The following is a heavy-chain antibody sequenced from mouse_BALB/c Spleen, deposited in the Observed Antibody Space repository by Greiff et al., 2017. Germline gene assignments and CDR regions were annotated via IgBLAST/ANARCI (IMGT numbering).Heavy chain of an antibody. V-gene: IGHV14-3*02. D-gene: IGHD2-2*01. CDR3: ARSGYDGTDY. J-gene: IGHJ4*01. Sequence: EVHLVESGAELVKPGASVKLSCTASGFNIKDTYMHWVKQRPEQGLEWIGRIDPANGNTKYDPKFQGKATITADTSSNTAYLQLSSLTSEDTAVYYCARSGYDGTDYWGQGTSVTVSS. CDR2: IDPANGNT. CDR1: GFNIKDTY.